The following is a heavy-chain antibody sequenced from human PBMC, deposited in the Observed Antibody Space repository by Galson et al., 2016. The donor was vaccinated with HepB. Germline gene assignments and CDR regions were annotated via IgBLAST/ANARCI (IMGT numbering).Heavy chain of an antibody. CDR3: ARGRNSAFDY. CDR2: TYYRSKWYN. CDR1: GDSVSSNGVA. D-gene: IGHD1-7*01. V-gene: IGHV6-1*01. J-gene: IGHJ4*02. Sequence: CAISGDSVSSNGVAWNWIRQSPSRGLEWLGRTYYRSKWYNDYAESVKSRITINPDTSKNQFSLQLNSVTPEDTAVYYCARGRNSAFDYWGQGTLSPSPQ.